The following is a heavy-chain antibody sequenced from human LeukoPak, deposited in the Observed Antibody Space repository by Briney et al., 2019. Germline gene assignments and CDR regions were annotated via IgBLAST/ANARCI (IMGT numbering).Heavy chain of an antibody. D-gene: IGHD3-10*01. Sequence: GGSLRLSCAASGFTFSSYAMHWVRQTPGKRPEWVSAISGSTEDTHYAGSVRGRLTISRDNARNTLYLQMNSLRVEDTAVYYCAKERWFGELLSLDSWGQGTLVTVSS. CDR1: GFTFSSYA. CDR2: ISGSTEDT. V-gene: IGHV3-23*01. J-gene: IGHJ4*02. CDR3: AKERWFGELLSLDS.